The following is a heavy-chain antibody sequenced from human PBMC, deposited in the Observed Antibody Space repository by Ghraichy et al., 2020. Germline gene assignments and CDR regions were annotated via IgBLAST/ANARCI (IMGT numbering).Heavy chain of an antibody. D-gene: IGHD1-26*01. V-gene: IGHV3-23*01. CDR1: GFSFSSYA. J-gene: IGHJ6*02. Sequence: GGSLRLSCGGSGFSFSSYAMSWVRQAPGKGLEWVSGFGGDGVDTRYAESVKGRFTISRDNSKNTLYLQMNSLRADDTAVYYCAKRKLPINYWEALDVWGQGTTVTVSS. CDR2: FGGDGVDT. CDR3: AKRKLPINYWEALDV.